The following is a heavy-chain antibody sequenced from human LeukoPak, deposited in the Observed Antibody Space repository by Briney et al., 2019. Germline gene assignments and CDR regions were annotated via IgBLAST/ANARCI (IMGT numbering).Heavy chain of an antibody. D-gene: IGHD5-18*01. CDR3: AREPGYNYGTDY. CDR1: GFTFNSYE. V-gene: IGHV3-48*03. J-gene: IGHJ4*02. Sequence: GGSLRLSCAASGFTFNSYEMNWVRQAPGKGLEWVSYISSSGSSIYYADSVKGRSTISRDNAKNSLYLQMNSLRAEDTAVYYCAREPGYNYGTDYWGQGTLVTVSS. CDR2: ISSSGSSI.